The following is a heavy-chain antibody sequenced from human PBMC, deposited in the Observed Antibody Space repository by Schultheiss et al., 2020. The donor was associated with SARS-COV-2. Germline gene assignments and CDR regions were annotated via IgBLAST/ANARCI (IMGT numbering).Heavy chain of an antibody. Sequence: GESLKISCKGSGYNFISYWITWVRQMPGKGLEWMGKIDPSDSYTNYSPSFQGHVTISADKSISTAYLQWSSLKASDTAMYYCARRSSSFGQSDPWGQGTLVTVSS. CDR2: IDPSDSYT. CDR3: ARRSSSFGQSDP. CDR1: GYNFISYW. J-gene: IGHJ5*02. V-gene: IGHV5-10-1*01. D-gene: IGHD6-19*01.